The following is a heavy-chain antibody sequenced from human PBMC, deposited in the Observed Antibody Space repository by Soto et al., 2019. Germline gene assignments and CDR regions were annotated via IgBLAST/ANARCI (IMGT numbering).Heavy chain of an antibody. CDR3: ARVTYDSADY. D-gene: IGHD5-12*01. J-gene: IGHJ4*02. CDR1: GFSISSGYH. Sequence: SETLSLTCAVSGFSISSGYHWGWIRQPPGKGLEWIGNIYHSGSTYYNPSLKSRVTISVDTSKSQFSVKLSSVTAADTAVYYCARVTYDSADYWGQGALVTVSS. CDR2: IYHSGST. V-gene: IGHV4-38-2*01.